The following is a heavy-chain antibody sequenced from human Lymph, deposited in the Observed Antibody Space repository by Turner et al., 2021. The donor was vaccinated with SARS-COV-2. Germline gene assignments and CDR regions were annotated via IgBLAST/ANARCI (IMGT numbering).Heavy chain of an antibody. J-gene: IGHJ6*02. CDR3: AKEEMIEDWAMDV. V-gene: IGHV3-30*18. D-gene: IGHD3-22*01. CDR2: ISYDGSNK. Sequence: QVQLVESGGGVVQPGRSLRLSCAASGFTFSSYGMNWVRQAPGKGLEWVAVISYDGSNKYYADSVKGRFTISRDNSKNTLYLQMNSLRGEDTAVYYCAKEEMIEDWAMDVWGQGTTVIVSS. CDR1: GFTFSSYG.